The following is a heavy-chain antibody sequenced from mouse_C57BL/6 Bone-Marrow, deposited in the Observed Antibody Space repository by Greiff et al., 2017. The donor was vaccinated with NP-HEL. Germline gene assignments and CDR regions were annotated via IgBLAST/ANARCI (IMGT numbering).Heavy chain of an antibody. CDR3: ARSYDGYYFDY. Sequence: QVQLQQSGAELMKPGASVKLSCKATGYTFTGYWIEWVKQRPGHGLEWIGEIVPGSGSTNSNEKFKGKATFTADTSSNTAYMQLRSLTTEDSAIYYCARSYDGYYFDYWGQGTTLTVSS. V-gene: IGHV1-9*01. J-gene: IGHJ2*01. CDR1: GYTFTGYW. D-gene: IGHD2-3*01. CDR2: IVPGSGST.